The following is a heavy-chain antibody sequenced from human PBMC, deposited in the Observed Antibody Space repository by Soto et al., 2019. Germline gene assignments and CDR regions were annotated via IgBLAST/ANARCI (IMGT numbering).Heavy chain of an antibody. V-gene: IGHV4-59*01. D-gene: IGHD3-3*01. Sequence: PSETLSLTCTVSGGSINSYYWSWIRQPPGKGLEWIGNIYYSGSTKYNPSLKSRVTISVDTSKNQFLLKLSSVTAADTAVYYCTRDGGRYYAMDVWGQGTTVTVSS. CDR3: TRDGGRYYAMDV. CDR2: IYYSGST. CDR1: GGSINSYY. J-gene: IGHJ6*02.